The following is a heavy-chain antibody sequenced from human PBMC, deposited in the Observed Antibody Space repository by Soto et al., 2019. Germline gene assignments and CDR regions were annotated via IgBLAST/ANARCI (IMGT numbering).Heavy chain of an antibody. D-gene: IGHD3-10*01. J-gene: IGHJ6*02. CDR2: FDPEDGET. CDR1: GYTLTELS. V-gene: IGHV1-24*01. CDR3: ATDAMVRHGMDV. Sequence: ASVKVSCKVSGYTLTELSMHWVRQAPGKGLEWMGGFDPEDGETIYAQKFQGRVTMTEDTSTDTAYMELSSLRSEDTAVYYCATDAMVRHGMDVWGQGTTVTVSS.